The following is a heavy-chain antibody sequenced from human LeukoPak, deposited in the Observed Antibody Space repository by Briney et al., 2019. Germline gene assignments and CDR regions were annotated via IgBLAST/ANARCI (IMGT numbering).Heavy chain of an antibody. CDR2: IKEHGSEK. CDR3: ARGFRTFDY. Sequence: PGGSLRLSCAASGFTFSSYWMTWVRQAPGKGLEWVASIKEHGSEKYFVDSVKGRFTISRDDAKNSLYLQMNSLRAEDTAVYYCARGFRTFDYWGQGTLVTVSS. V-gene: IGHV3-7*04. J-gene: IGHJ4*02. CDR1: GFTFSSYW.